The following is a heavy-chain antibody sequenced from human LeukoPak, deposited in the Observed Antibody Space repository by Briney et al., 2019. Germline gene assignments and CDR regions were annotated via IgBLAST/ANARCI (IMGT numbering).Heavy chain of an antibody. Sequence: ASVKVSCTASGGTFSSYAISWVRQAPGQGLEWMGRIIPILGIANYAQKFQGRVTITADKSTSTAYMELSSLRSEDTAVYYCARHRTYYYDSRGEGFDPWGQGTLVTVSS. CDR2: IIPILGIA. D-gene: IGHD3-22*01. J-gene: IGHJ5*02. CDR3: ARHRTYYYDSRGEGFDP. V-gene: IGHV1-69*04. CDR1: GGTFSSYA.